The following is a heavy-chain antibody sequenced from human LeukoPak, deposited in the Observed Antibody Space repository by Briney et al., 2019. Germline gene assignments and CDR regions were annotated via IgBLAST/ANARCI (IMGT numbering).Heavy chain of an antibody. J-gene: IGHJ5*02. CDR1: GFTVSSNY. CDR3: ARVPGNYDFWSGYLRWFDP. CDR2: IYSGGST. D-gene: IGHD3-3*01. Sequence: GGSLRLSCAASGFTVSSNYISWVRQAPGKGLEGVSVIYSGGSTYYADSVKGRFTISRDNSKNTLYLQMNSLRAEDTAVYYCARVPGNYDFWSGYLRWFDPWGQGTLVTVSS. V-gene: IGHV3-66*01.